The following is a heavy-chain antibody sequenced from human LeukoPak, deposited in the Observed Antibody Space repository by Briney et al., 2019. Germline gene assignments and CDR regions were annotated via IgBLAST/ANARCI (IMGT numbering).Heavy chain of an antibody. D-gene: IGHD5-24*01. J-gene: IGHJ4*02. V-gene: IGHV3-13*01. Sequence: GGSLRLSCAASGFTFSNYDMHWVRQATGKGLEWVSGIGTAGDIYYPGSVKGRFTISRENAKNSLYLQMNSLRAGDTALYYCAKGREGDGYNQFDYWGQGTLVTVSS. CDR1: GFTFSNYD. CDR2: IGTAGDI. CDR3: AKGREGDGYNQFDY.